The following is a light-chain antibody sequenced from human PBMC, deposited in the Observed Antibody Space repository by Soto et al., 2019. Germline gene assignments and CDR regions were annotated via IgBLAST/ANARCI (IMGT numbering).Light chain of an antibody. CDR2: GAS. Sequence: EILLPQSPGTLSLSPGASATLSCRASQSLNRRYLAWYQQKPGQAPRLLIYGASRRATGIPDRFSGSGSGTDFTLTISRLEPEDLAVYYCQQYDNSVWTVGQGTKVDIK. CDR1: QSLNRRY. V-gene: IGKV3-20*01. J-gene: IGKJ1*01. CDR3: QQYDNSVWT.